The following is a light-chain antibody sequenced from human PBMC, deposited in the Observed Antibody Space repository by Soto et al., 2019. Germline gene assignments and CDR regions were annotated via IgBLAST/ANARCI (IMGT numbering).Light chain of an antibody. V-gene: IGLV1-40*01. CDR2: ANN. Sequence: QSVLTQPPSVSGAPGQRVTISCTGSNSDIVAGYDVHWYQQLPGTAPKLVIYANNNRPSGVPDRFSASKSGTSASLAITGLQADDEADYYCQSYDSSLRGVFGTGTKLTVL. CDR3: QSYDSSLRGV. CDR1: NSDIVAGYD. J-gene: IGLJ1*01.